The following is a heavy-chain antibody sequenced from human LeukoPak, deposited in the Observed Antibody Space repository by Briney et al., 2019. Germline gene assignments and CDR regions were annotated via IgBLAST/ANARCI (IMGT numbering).Heavy chain of an antibody. D-gene: IGHD5-18*01. CDR2: IYHSGST. Sequence: SETLSLTCAVSGGSISSGGYSWSWIRQPPGKGLEWIGYIYHSGSTYYNPSLKSRVTISVDRSKNQFSLKLSSVTAADTAVYYCARDGGYGHYDYWGQGTLVTVSS. V-gene: IGHV4-30-2*01. J-gene: IGHJ4*02. CDR3: ARDGGYGHYDY. CDR1: GGSISSGGYS.